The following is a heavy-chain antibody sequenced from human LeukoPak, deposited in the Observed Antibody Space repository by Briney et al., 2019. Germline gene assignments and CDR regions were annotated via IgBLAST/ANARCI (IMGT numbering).Heavy chain of an antibody. V-gene: IGHV3-66*01. J-gene: IGHJ4*02. CDR2: IYSGGST. CDR1: RFTVSSNY. D-gene: IGHD2-2*01. CDR3: AKVGIVVVPAAIFFDY. Sequence: GGSLRLSCAASRFTVSSNYMSWVRQAPGKGLEWVSVIYSGGSTYYADSVKGRFTISRDNSKNTLYLQMNSLRAEDTAVYYCAKVGIVVVPAAIFFDYWGQGTLVTVSS.